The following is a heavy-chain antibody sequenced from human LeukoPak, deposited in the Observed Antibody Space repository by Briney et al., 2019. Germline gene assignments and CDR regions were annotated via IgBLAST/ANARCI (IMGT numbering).Heavy chain of an antibody. CDR2: ISWNSGSI. D-gene: IGHD5-12*01. CDR3: AKDSGLGYEAPGAYYYYGMDV. Sequence: GGSLRLSCAASGFTFSSYWMHWVRQAPGKGLEWVSGISWNSGSIGCADSVKGRFTISRDNAKNSLYLQMNSLRAEDTALYYCAKDSGLGYEAPGAYYYYGMDVWGQGTTVTVSS. V-gene: IGHV3-9*01. J-gene: IGHJ6*02. CDR1: GFTFSSYW.